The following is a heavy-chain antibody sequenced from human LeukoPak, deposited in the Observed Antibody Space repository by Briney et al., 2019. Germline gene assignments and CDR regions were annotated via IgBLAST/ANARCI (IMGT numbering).Heavy chain of an antibody. J-gene: IGHJ4*02. D-gene: IGHD6-6*01. Sequence: GASVKVSCKTSGYTFTSYGIRWVRQAPGQGLEWMGWISVYNGNTKYAQKFQGRVTMTTDTSTSTAYMELRSLRSDDTAVYYCAKTLSAARGVYYFDYWGQGTLVTVSS. V-gene: IGHV1-18*01. CDR2: ISVYNGNT. CDR1: GYTFTSYG. CDR3: AKTLSAARGVYYFDY.